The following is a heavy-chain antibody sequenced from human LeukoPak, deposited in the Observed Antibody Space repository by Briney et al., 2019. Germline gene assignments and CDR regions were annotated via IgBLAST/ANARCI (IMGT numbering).Heavy chain of an antibody. J-gene: IGHJ6*02. CDR1: GGSVSSGSYY. D-gene: IGHD2-2*02. V-gene: IGHV4-61*01. CDR3: ARLKLRYSYYYGMDV. Sequence: SETLSLTCTVSGGSVSSGSYYWSWIRQPPGKGLEWIGYIYYSASTNYNPSLKSRVTISVDTSNNQFSLKLSSVTAADTAAYYCARLKLRYSYYYGMDVWGQGTTVTVSS. CDR2: IYYSAST.